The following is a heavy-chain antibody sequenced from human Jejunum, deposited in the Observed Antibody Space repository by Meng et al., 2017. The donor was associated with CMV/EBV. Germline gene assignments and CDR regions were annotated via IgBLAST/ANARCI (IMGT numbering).Heavy chain of an antibody. CDR1: SYALTTYP. D-gene: IGHD1-1*01. CDR3: SREYPSTFYFDY. Sequence: SCKASSYALTTYPVHWGRQAPGHALVYIRIIFSNGHTKHALTFQGTLTLTRDTTAYTVYMEMSSLRSADTDVYVCSREYPSTFYFDYWGQGTLVTVSS. J-gene: IGHJ4*02. V-gene: IGHV1-46*01. CDR2: IFSNGHT.